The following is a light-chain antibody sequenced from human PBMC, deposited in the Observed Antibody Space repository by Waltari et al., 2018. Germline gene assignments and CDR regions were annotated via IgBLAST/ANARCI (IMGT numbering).Light chain of an antibody. CDR2: AAS. J-gene: IGKJ1*01. CDR3: QQSYSIFWT. CDR1: QNINTF. Sequence: DIQLTQSPSSLSASVGDRVTITCRASQNINTFLNWYQEKPGKAPKLLIYAASSLQTGVPARFSGSGSGTEFTLTISSLLPEDFVTYYCQQSYSIFWTFGQGTKVEIK. V-gene: IGKV1-39*01.